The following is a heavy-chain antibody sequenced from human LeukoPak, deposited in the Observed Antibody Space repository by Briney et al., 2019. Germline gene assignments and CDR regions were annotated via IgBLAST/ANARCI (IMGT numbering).Heavy chain of an antibody. V-gene: IGHV1-69*05. CDR1: GGTFSSYA. Sequence: GSSVKVSCKASGGTFSSYAISWVRQAPEQGLEWMGGIIPIFGTANYAQKFQGRVTITTDESTSTAYMELSSLRSEDTAVYYCARGMIRGVPGPYFDYWGQGTLVTVSS. D-gene: IGHD3-10*01. CDR2: IIPIFGTA. CDR3: ARGMIRGVPGPYFDY. J-gene: IGHJ4*02.